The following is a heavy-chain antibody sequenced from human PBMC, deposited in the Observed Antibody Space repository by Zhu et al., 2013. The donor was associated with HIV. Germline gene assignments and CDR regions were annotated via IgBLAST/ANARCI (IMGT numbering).Heavy chain of an antibody. CDR3: ARVARGSGSYYVRFDYYFDY. J-gene: IGHJ4*02. CDR1: GGLFGNYA. V-gene: IGHV1-69*06. CDR2: IIPTLGTT. Sequence: QVELVQSGTEVKKPGSSVIVSCKDSGGLFGNYAINWVRQAPGQGLEWMGGIIPTLGTTSYAQKFQGRVTITADKSTSTAYMELSSLRYEDTAVYYCARVARGSGSYYVRFDYYFDYWAREPWSPSPQ. D-gene: IGHD3-10*01.